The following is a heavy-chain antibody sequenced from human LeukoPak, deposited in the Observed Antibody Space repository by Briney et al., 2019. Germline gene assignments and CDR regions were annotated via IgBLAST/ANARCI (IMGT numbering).Heavy chain of an antibody. V-gene: IGHV3-7*01. CDR2: IKKDGSEK. D-gene: IGHD2-8*01. Sequence: GGSLRLSCAASGFTFSSYWMSWVRQAPGKGLEWVANIKKDGSEKYYVDSVKGRFTISRDNAKNSLYLQMNSLRAEDTAVYYCARDRDCTNGVCYTTDAFDIWGQGTMVTVSS. J-gene: IGHJ3*02. CDR1: GFTFSSYW. CDR3: ARDRDCTNGVCYTTDAFDI.